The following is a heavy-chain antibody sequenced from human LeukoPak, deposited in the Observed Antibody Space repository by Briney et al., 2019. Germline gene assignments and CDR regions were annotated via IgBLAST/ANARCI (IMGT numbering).Heavy chain of an antibody. CDR3: ASDDTAMAPDY. CDR1: GYTFTGYD. CDR2: IKPNGGGT. V-gene: IGHV1-2*02. D-gene: IGHD5-18*01. J-gene: IGHJ4*02. Sequence: ASVKVSCKASGYTFTGYDMHLVRQAPGQGLEGMGWIKPNGGGTNYERKFKGRVTMTRDKSISTAYMELSRLRSDDTSVYYCASDDTAMAPDYWGQGTLVTVSS.